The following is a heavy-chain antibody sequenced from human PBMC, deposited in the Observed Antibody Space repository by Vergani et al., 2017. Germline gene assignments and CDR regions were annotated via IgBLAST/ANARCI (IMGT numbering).Heavy chain of an antibody. J-gene: IGHJ4*02. CDR2: MNPNSGNT. CDR3: ARFRVDTAMVLSDY. Sequence: QVQLVQSGAEVKKPGASVKVSCKASGYTFTSYDINWVRQATGQGLEWMGWMNPNSGNTGYAQKFQGRVTMTRNTSISTAYMELSSMRSEDTAVYYCARFRVDTAMVLSDYWGQGTLVTVSS. D-gene: IGHD5-18*01. CDR1: GYTFTSYD. V-gene: IGHV1-8*01.